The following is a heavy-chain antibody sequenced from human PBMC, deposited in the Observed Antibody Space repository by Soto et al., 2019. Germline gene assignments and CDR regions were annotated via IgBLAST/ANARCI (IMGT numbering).Heavy chain of an antibody. D-gene: IGHD2-2*02. CDR1: GYSFASYW. Sequence: GESLKISCKASGYSFASYWIGWVRQMPGKGLAWLGIVYPSDSDAKYSPFFKGQVTISADRSISTAYKQWRSLQASDTAMYYRVSHHDYTVHATDFWGQRTLVTVSS. CDR2: VYPSDSDA. V-gene: IGHV5-51*01. CDR3: VSHHDYTVHATDF. J-gene: IGHJ4*02.